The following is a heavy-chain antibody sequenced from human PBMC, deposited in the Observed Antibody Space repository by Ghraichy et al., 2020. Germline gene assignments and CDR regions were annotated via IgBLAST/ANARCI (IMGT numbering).Heavy chain of an antibody. CDR1: GFTFSSYW. D-gene: IGHD6-13*01. J-gene: IGHJ4*02. CDR2: INSDGSST. Sequence: GESLNISCAASGFTFSSYWMHWVRQAPGKGLVWVSRINSDGSSTSYADSVKGRFTISRDNAKNTLYLQMNSLRVEDTAVYYCARVRIAAAGTPIDYWGQGTLVTVSS. CDR3: ARVRIAAAGTPIDY. V-gene: IGHV3-74*01.